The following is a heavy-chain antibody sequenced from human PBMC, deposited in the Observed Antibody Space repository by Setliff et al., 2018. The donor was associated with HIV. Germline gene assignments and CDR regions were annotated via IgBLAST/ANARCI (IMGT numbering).Heavy chain of an antibody. V-gene: IGHV4-39*02. D-gene: IGHD3-22*01. J-gene: IGHJ5*02. Sequence: PSETLSLTCSVSGGSISSGSYYWGWIRQPPGKGLEWIGSMYYSGTTYDNPSLQSRVSISVDTSKNQFSLKLTSMTAADTAVYYCARDRCDSVKCYLYNWFDPWGQGTLVTVSS. CDR2: MYYSGTT. CDR3: ARDRCDSVKCYLYNWFDP. CDR1: GGSISSGSYY.